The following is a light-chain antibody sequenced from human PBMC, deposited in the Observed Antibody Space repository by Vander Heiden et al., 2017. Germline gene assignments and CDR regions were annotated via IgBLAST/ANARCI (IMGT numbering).Light chain of an antibody. CDR1: QSVLYSSNNKNY. V-gene: IGKV4-1*01. CDR3: QQCYGIPLT. CDR2: WAS. Sequence: DIVMTQSPDSLAVSLGERATINCKSSQSVLYSSNNKNYLTWYQQKPGQPPKLIIYWASTRESGVPDRFSGSGSGTDFTLTINNLQAEDVAVYYCQQCYGIPLTFGGGTKVEIK. J-gene: IGKJ4*01.